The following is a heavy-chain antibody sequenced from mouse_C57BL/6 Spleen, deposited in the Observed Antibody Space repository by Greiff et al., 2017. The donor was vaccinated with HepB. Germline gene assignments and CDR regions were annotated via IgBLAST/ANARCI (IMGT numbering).Heavy chain of an antibody. CDR1: GFTFSDYY. D-gene: IGHD2-5*01. V-gene: IGHV5-16*01. CDR2: INYDGSST. CDR3: ARGKAYYSNHYAMDY. Sequence: EVQLVESEGGLVQPGSSMKLSCTASGFTFSDYYMAWVRQVPEKGLEWVANINYDGSSTYYLDSLKSRFIISRDNAKNILYLQMSSLKSEDTATYYCARGKAYYSNHYAMDYWGQGTSVTVSS. J-gene: IGHJ4*01.